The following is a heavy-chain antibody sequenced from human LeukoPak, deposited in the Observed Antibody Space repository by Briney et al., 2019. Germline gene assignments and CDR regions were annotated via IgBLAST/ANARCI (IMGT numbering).Heavy chain of an antibody. D-gene: IGHD3-16*01. J-gene: IGHJ4*02. V-gene: IGHV1-69*05. Sequence: SVKVSCKASGGTFSSYAISWVRQAPGQGLEWMGRIIPIFGTANYAQKFQGRVTITTDESTSTAYMELSSLRSEDTAVYYCARGEGTLPWPHFDHWGQGTLVTVSS. CDR3: ARGEGTLPWPHFDH. CDR2: IIPIFGTA. CDR1: GGTFSSYA.